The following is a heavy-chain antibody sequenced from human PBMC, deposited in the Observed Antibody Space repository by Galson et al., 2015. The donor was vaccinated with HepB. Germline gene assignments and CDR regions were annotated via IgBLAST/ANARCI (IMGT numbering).Heavy chain of an antibody. V-gene: IGHV3-30-3*01. Sequence: WVRQAPGKGLEWVAVISYDGSNKYYADSVKGRFTISRDNSKNTLYLQMNSLRAEDTAVYYCARGHEYGKRDFPDDYWGQGTLVTVSS. J-gene: IGHJ4*02. CDR3: ARGHEYGKRDFPDDY. D-gene: IGHD4-17*01. CDR2: ISYDGSNK.